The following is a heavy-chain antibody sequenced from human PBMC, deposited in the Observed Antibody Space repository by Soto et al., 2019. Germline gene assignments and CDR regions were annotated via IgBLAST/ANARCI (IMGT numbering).Heavy chain of an antibody. CDR2: INPSGGTT. J-gene: IGHJ4*02. CDR1: GYTFTSSY. D-gene: IGHD2-15*01. V-gene: IGHV1-46*01. Sequence: GASVKVSCKASGYTFTSSYMHWVRQAPGQGLEWVGIINPSGGTTTNAQKFQGRLTMTRDTSTSTVYMELSSLRSEDTAVYYCARVYCSGGGCYGIDYWGQGTLVTVPQ. CDR3: ARVYCSGGGCYGIDY.